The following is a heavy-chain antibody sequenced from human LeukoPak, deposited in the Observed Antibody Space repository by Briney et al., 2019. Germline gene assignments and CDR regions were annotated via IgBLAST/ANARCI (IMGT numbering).Heavy chain of an antibody. J-gene: IGHJ4*02. D-gene: IGHD6-25*01. V-gene: IGHV4-39*07. CDR2: INHSGST. CDR1: GGSISSSSYY. Sequence: KPSETLSLTCTVSGGSISSSSYYWSWIRQPPGKGLEWIGEINHSGSTNYNPSLKSRVTISVDTSKNQFSLKLSSVTAADTAVYYCARGITVWKRGYFDYWGQGTLVTVSS. CDR3: ARGITVWKRGYFDY.